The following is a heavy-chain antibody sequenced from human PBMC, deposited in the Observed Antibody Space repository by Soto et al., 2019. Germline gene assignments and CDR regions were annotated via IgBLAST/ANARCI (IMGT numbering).Heavy chain of an antibody. J-gene: IGHJ6*02. V-gene: IGHV1-69*02. D-gene: IGHD5-12*01. CDR2: IIPILGIA. CDR1: GGTFSSYT. Sequence: QVQLVQSGAEVKKPGSSVKVSCKASGGTFSSYTISWVRQAPGQGLEWMGRIIPILGIANYAQKFQGRVTITADKSTSTAYMELSSLSSGDTAVYYCARSSGYDGYYGMDVWGQGTTVTVSS. CDR3: ARSSGYDGYYGMDV.